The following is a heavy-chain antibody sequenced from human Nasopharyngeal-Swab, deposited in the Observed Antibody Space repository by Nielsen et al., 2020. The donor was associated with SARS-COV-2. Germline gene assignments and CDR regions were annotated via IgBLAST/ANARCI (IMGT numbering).Heavy chain of an antibody. CDR2: ISYDGSNK. Sequence: GESLKISCAASGFTFSSYAMPWVRQAPGKWLEWVAVISYDGSNKYYADSVKGRFTISRDNSKNTLYLQMNSLRAEDTAVYYCARGGGGGYSYGSYYYYGMDVWGQGTTVTVSS. V-gene: IGHV3-30*04. D-gene: IGHD5-18*01. J-gene: IGHJ6*02. CDR3: ARGGGGGYSYGSYYYYGMDV. CDR1: GFTFSSYA.